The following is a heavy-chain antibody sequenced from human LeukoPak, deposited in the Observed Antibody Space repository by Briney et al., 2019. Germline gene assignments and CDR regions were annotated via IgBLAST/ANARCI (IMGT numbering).Heavy chain of an antibody. CDR1: GGSISSDSYY. CDR3: ARENSRYDDFDY. D-gene: IGHD2-2*01. CDR2: IYTSRST. Sequence: PSETLSLTCTVSGGSISSDSYYWSWIRQPAGKGLGWIGRIYTSRSTNYNPSLKSRVTISVDTSKNQFSLKLSSVTAADTAVYYCARENSRYDDFDYWGQGTLVTVSS. J-gene: IGHJ4*02. V-gene: IGHV4-61*02.